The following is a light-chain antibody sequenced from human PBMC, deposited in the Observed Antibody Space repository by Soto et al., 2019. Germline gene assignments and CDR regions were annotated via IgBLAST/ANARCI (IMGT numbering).Light chain of an antibody. Sequence: EIVLTQSPGTLSLSPGERASLSCRASQSVSSEKLAWYQQKPGQAPRLLIFGASGRATGIPERFSGSGSGTDFSLTIGRLEPEDSAVYYCQQYGSSLLTFGGGTKVDIK. J-gene: IGKJ4*01. CDR3: QQYGSSLLT. CDR1: QSVSSEK. CDR2: GAS. V-gene: IGKV3-20*01.